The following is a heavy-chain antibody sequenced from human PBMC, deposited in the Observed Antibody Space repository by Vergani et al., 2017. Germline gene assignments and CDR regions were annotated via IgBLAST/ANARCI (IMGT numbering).Heavy chain of an antibody. J-gene: IGHJ6*02. CDR1: GFTFSSYA. V-gene: IGHV3-23*01. D-gene: IGHD3-9*01. Sequence: EVQLLESGGGLVQPGGSLRLSCAASGFTFSSYAMSWVRQAPGKGLEWVSAISGSGGSTYYADSVQGRFTISRDNSKNTRYLQMNSLRAEDTAVYYCAKREYYDILTGRDGMDVWGQGTTVTVSS. CDR2: ISGSGGST. CDR3: AKREYYDILTGRDGMDV.